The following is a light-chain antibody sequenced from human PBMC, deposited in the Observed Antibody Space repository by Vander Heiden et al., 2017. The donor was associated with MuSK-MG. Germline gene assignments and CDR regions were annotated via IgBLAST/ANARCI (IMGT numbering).Light chain of an antibody. Sequence: GDRVTITCRASQSSSSWLAWYQQKPGKAPKLLIYDASSLESGVPSRFSGSGSGTEFTLTISSLQPDDFATYYCQQYNSFGQGTKLXIK. V-gene: IGKV1-5*01. CDR2: DAS. CDR3: QQYNS. CDR1: QSSSSW. J-gene: IGKJ2*01.